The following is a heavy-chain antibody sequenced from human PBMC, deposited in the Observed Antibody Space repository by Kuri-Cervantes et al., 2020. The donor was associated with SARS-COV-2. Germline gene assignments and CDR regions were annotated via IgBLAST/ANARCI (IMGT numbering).Heavy chain of an antibody. J-gene: IGHJ6*03. V-gene: IGHV4-38-2*01. CDR3: ARAAGDQGEYYYYYYMDV. D-gene: IGHD7-27*01. Sequence: GSLRLSCAVSGYSISSGYYWGWIRQPPGKGLEWIGSIYYSGSTYYNPSLKSRVTISVDTSKNQFSLKLSSVTAADTAVYYCARAAGDQGEYYYYYYMDVWGKGTTVTVSS. CDR2: IYYSGST. CDR1: GYSISSGYY.